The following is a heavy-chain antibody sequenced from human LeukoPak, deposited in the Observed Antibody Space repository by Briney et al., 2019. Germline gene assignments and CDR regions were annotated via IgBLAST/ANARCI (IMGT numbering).Heavy chain of an antibody. CDR2: IYHSGST. D-gene: IGHD2-2*02. CDR1: GGSISSGGYP. V-gene: IGHV4-30-2*01. Sequence: SETLSLTCAVSGGSISSGGYPWSWIRQPPGKGLEWIGYIYHSGSTYYNPSLKSRVTISVDRSKNQFSLKLSSVTAADTAVYYCARVRYCSSTSCYRRDAYFDYWGQGTLVTVSS. J-gene: IGHJ4*02. CDR3: ARVRYCSSTSCYRRDAYFDY.